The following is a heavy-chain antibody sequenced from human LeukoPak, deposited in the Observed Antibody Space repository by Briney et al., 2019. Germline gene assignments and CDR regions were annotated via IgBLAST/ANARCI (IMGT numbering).Heavy chain of an antibody. CDR1: GGSFSGYY. CDR2: INHSGST. CDR3: ARDRRYYYGMDV. J-gene: IGHJ6*02. Sequence: PSETLSLTCAVYGGSFSGYYWSWIRQPPGKGLEWIGEINHSGSTNYNPSLKSRVTISVDTSKNQFSLKLSSVTAADTAVYYCARDRRYYYGMDVWAKGPRSPPP. V-gene: IGHV4-34*01.